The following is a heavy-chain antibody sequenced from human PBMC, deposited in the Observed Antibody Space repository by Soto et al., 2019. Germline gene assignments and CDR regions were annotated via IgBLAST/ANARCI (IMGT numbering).Heavy chain of an antibody. CDR1: GFTFSSYS. CDR2: ISSSSSYI. D-gene: IGHD3-3*01. V-gene: IGHV3-21*01. Sequence: EVQLVESGGGLVKPGGSLRLSCAASGFTFSSYSMNWVRQAPGKGLEWVSSISSSSSYIYYADSVKGRFTISRDNAKNSLYLQTNSLRAEDTAVYYCARDHAYYDFWSGYQVYYYYGMDVWGQGITVTVSS. J-gene: IGHJ6*02. CDR3: ARDHAYYDFWSGYQVYYYYGMDV.